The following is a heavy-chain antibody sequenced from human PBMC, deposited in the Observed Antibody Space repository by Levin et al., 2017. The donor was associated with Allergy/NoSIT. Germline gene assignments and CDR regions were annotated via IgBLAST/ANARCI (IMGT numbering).Heavy chain of an antibody. CDR2: ISSSSSYI. D-gene: IGHD2-15*01. Sequence: GGSLRLSCAASGFTFSSYSMNWVRQAPGKGLEWVSSISSSSSYIYYADSVKGRFTISRDNAKNSLYLQMNSLRAEDTAVYYCARVCSGGSCQAGLDYWGQGTLVTVSS. J-gene: IGHJ4*02. CDR3: ARVCSGGSCQAGLDY. CDR1: GFTFSSYS. V-gene: IGHV3-21*01.